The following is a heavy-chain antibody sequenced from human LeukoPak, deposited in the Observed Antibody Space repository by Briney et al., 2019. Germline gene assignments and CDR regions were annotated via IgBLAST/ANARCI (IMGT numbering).Heavy chain of an antibody. CDR2: INPNSGGT. CDR1: GYTFTGYY. CDR3: ARGSSSWDHWFDP. D-gene: IGHD6-13*01. J-gene: IGHJ5*02. Sequence: ASVKVSCKASGYTFTGYYMHWVRQAPGQGLEWMGWINPNSGGTNYAQKFQGRVTMTRDTSISTAYMELSRLRSDDTAVYYCARGSSSWDHWFDPWGQGTLVTDSS. V-gene: IGHV1-2*02.